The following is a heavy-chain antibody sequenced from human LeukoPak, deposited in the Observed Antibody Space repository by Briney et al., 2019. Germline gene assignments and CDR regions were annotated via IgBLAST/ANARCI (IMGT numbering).Heavy chain of an antibody. CDR1: GFTFSDFY. V-gene: IGHV3-11*01. Sequence: GGSLRLSCAASGFTFSDFYMTWIRQAPGKGLEWVSYSSNGGSTIYYADSVKGRFTISRDNAKNSLYLQMNSLRAEDTAVYYCARVYSGSYPDYWGQGTLVTVSS. CDR3: ARVYSGSYPDY. J-gene: IGHJ4*02. CDR2: SSNGGSTI. D-gene: IGHD1-26*01.